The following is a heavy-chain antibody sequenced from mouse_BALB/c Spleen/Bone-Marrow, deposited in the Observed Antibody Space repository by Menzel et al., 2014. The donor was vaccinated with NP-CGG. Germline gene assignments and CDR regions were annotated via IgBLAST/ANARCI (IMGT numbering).Heavy chain of an antibody. Sequence: EVHLVESGGGLVQPGGSLKLSCAASGFTFSNYGMSWVRQTPDKRLELVATINGNGGSTYYPDSVKGRFTISRDNAKNTLYLQMSSLKSEETATYYCVRGNYGNYVDYFDFWGQGTTLTVSS. D-gene: IGHD2-1*01. V-gene: IGHV5-6-3*01. CDR2: INGNGGST. CDR3: VRGNYGNYVDYFDF. J-gene: IGHJ2*01. CDR1: GFTFSNYG.